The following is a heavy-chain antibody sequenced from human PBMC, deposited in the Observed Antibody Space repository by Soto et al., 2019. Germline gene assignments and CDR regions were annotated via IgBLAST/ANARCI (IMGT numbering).Heavy chain of an antibody. J-gene: IGHJ4*02. CDR3: AVRIAAAAHPRNRLPYYFAY. CDR2: IIPIFGTA. Sequence: QVQLVQSGAEVKKPGSSVKVSCKASGGTFSSYAISWVRQAPGQGLEWMGGIIPIFGTANYAQKFQGRVTITADESTSTAYMELSSLRSEDTAVYYCAVRIAAAAHPRNRLPYYFAYWGQGTLVTVSS. CDR1: GGTFSSYA. V-gene: IGHV1-69*01. D-gene: IGHD6-13*01.